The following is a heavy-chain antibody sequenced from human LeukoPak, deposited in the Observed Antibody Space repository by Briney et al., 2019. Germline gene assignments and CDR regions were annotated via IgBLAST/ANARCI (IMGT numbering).Heavy chain of an antibody. V-gene: IGHV3-7*01. CDR1: EFTFSSYW. CDR3: ARGGHFNFDY. J-gene: IGHJ4*02. D-gene: IGHD5-12*01. Sequence: GGSLRLSCAASEFTFSSYWMKWVRQAPGKGLEWVASIKEDGSDKYYVDSVKGRFSISRDNAKNSLFLQMNSLRTEDTVVYYCARGGHFNFDYWGQGTLVIVSS. CDR2: IKEDGSDK.